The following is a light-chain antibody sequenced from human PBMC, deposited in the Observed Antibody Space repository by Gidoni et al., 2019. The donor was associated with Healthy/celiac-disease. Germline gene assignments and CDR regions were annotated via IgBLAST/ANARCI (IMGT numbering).Light chain of an antibody. Sequence: IQMTQSPSSLSASVGDRVTITCRASQGISNYLNWYQQKPGKAPKLLIYDASNLETGVPSRFSGSGSGTDFTFTISSLQPEDIATYYCQQYDNLPYTFGQGTKLEIK. CDR3: QQYDNLPYT. CDR2: DAS. CDR1: QGISNY. J-gene: IGKJ2*01. V-gene: IGKV1-33*01.